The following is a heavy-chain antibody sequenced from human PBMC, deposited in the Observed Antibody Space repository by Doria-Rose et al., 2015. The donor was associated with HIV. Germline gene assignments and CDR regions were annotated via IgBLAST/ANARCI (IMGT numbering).Heavy chain of an antibody. CDR1: GVSLSSPGMG. CDR3: ARIKSSRWYHKYYFDF. D-gene: IGHD6-13*01. Sequence: QVTLKESGPVLVKPTETLTLTCTVSGVSLSSPGMGVSWIRQPHGKVLEWLANIFSDDERSYKTSLKSRLTISNGTSKSQVVLTMTDMDPVDTATYYCARIKSSRWYHKYYFDFWGQGTLVIVSA. V-gene: IGHV2-26*01. CDR2: IFSDDER. J-gene: IGHJ4*02.